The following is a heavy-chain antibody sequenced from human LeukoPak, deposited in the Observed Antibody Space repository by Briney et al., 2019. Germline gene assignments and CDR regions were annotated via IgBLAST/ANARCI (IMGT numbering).Heavy chain of an antibody. CDR2: IKQDGSEK. CDR3: AGRDCTNGLCQFDY. D-gene: IGHD2-8*01. V-gene: IGHV3-7*02. Sequence: GGSLRLSCAASGFTFSNAWMSWVRQAPGKGLEWVANIKQDGSEKSFVDSVKGRFTISRDNAKNSLYLQMNSLRAEDTAIYYCAGRDCTNGLCQFDYWGQGTLVTVSS. J-gene: IGHJ4*02. CDR1: GFTFSNAW.